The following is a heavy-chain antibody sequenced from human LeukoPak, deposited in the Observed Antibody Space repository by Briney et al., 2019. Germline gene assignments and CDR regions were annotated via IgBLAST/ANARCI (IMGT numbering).Heavy chain of an antibody. CDR2: TYFRSKWYN. CDR3: ARGWEPYSSSFDY. Sequence: SHTLSLTCAISGDSVSSNSAAWNWIRQSPSRGLEWLGRTYFRSKWYNEYAISVKSRITINPDTSKNQFSLQLNSVTPEDTAVYYCARGWEPYSSSFDYWGQGTLVTVSS. J-gene: IGHJ4*02. CDR1: GDSVSSNSAA. V-gene: IGHV6-1*01. D-gene: IGHD6-13*01.